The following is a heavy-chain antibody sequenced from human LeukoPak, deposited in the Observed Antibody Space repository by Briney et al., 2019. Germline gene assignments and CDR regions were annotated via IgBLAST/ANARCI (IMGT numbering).Heavy chain of an antibody. CDR1: GFTFSNYD. J-gene: IGHJ4*02. CDR2: IGTAGDI. D-gene: IGHD3-22*01. V-gene: IGHV3-13*01. Sequence: GGSLRLSCAASGFTFSNYDMHWVRQATGKGLEWVSGIGTAGDIYYPGSVKGRFTISRENAKNSLYLQMNSLRAEDTAVYYCAKDSSGYSDYFDYWGQGTLVTVSS. CDR3: AKDSSGYSDYFDY.